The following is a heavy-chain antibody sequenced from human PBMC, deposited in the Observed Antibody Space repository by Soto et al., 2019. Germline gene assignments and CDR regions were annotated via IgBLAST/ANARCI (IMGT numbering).Heavy chain of an antibody. CDR3: ARREIQGPIDY. D-gene: IGHD1-26*01. Sequence: QVQLQESGPGLVKPSDTLSLTCAVSGYSISSSNWWGWIRQPPGKGLEWIGYIYYSWTTYYNPSLKSRVTLSVDTSKNQFSLKLTSVTAVDTAVYYCARREIQGPIDYWGQGTLVTVSS. V-gene: IGHV4-28*01. CDR2: IYYSWTT. CDR1: GYSISSSNW. J-gene: IGHJ4*02.